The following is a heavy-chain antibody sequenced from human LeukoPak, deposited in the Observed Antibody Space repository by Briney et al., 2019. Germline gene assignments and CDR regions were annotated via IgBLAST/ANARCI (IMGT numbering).Heavy chain of an antibody. Sequence: PSETLSLTCAVYGGSFSGYYWSWIRQPPGKGLEWIGSIYYSGSTYYNPSLKSRVTISVDTSKNQFSLKLSSVTAADTAVYYCARHSILTTVYWGQGTLVTVSS. V-gene: IGHV4-34*01. CDR1: GGSFSGYY. CDR2: IYYSGST. J-gene: IGHJ4*02. D-gene: IGHD4-17*01. CDR3: ARHSILTTVY.